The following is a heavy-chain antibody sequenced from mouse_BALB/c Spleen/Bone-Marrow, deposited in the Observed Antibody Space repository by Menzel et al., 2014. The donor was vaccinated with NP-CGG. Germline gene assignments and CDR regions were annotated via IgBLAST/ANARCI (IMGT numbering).Heavy chain of an antibody. Sequence: EVMLVESGGGLVQPGGSLKLSCAASGFEFTGYFMSWVRQAPGKGLEWIGEINPDTSTKNYTTSPKDKFMISSGNAKNTLYLQMSKVRAEDRALYCCPRLSYYGNLFVWGPGTTVTVSS. D-gene: IGHD1-1*01. V-gene: IGHV4-1*02. CDR1: GFEFTGYF. CDR2: INPDTSTK. J-gene: IGHJ1*01. CDR3: PRLSYYGNLFV.